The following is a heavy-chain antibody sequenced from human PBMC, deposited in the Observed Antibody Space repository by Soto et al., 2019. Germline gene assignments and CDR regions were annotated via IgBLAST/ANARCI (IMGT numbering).Heavy chain of an antibody. CDR2: MYHSGST. D-gene: IGHD2-2*01. Sequence: QLQLQESGSGLVKPSQTLSLTCAVSGGSISSGGSSWSWIRQPPGKGLEWIGYMYHSGSTYYNPSLKRRVTISIDRPKTQFSLKLSSLTAADTAVYYCARVPDYWGQGILVTVAS. CDR1: GGSISSGGSS. V-gene: IGHV4-30-2*01. J-gene: IGHJ4*02. CDR3: ARVPDY.